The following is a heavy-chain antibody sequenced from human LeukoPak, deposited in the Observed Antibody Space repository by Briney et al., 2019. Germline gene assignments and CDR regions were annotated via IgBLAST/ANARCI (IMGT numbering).Heavy chain of an antibody. J-gene: IGHJ3*02. CDR2: IYWNDDK. Sequence: SGATVVKPTQPLTLTCTFSGFSLSTGGGGVGWIGQPSGKALEWLALIYWNDDKRYSPSLKSRLTITKDTSKNQVVLTMTNMDPVDTATYYCAHSLFDAFDIWGQGTMVTVSS. CDR3: AHSLFDAFDI. CDR1: GFSLSTGGGG. D-gene: IGHD3-10*01. V-gene: IGHV2-5*01.